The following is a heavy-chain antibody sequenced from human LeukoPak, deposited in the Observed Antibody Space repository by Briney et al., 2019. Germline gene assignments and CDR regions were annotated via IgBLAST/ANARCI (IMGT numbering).Heavy chain of an antibody. Sequence: SGGSLRLSCAASGFTFSSYWMYWVRQAPGKGLVWVSRIKTDGSSISYADSVKGRFTISRDNAKNTLYLQMNTLRVEDTAVYYCTRDLMDYDVSTGLHHYYMDVWGQGTTVTVSS. D-gene: IGHD3-9*01. CDR1: GFTFSSYW. J-gene: IGHJ6*02. V-gene: IGHV3-74*01. CDR2: IKTDGSSI. CDR3: TRDLMDYDVSTGLHHYYMDV.